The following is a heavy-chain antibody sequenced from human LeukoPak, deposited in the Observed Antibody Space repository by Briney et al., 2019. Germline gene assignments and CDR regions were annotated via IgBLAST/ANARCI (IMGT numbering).Heavy chain of an antibody. CDR2: ISGSSSTI. V-gene: IGHV3-48*01. Sequence: TGGSLRLSCVASGFSFSSYSMNWVRQASGKGLEWVSFISGSSSTIDYADSVKGRFTISRDNGKNSLSLHMNSLRAEDTAVYYCARKNTTSSEDYWGQGTLVTVSS. CDR3: ARKNTTSSEDY. CDR1: GFSFSSYS. J-gene: IGHJ4*02. D-gene: IGHD6-6*01.